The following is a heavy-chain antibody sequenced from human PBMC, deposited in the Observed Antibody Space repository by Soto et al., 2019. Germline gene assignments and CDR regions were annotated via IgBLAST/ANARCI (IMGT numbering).Heavy chain of an antibody. V-gene: IGHV3-30*18. J-gene: IGHJ3*02. CDR2: ISYDGSNK. CDR1: GFTFSSYG. CDR3: AKDLQEQLGRFGAFDI. Sequence: GGSLRLSCAASGFTFSSYGMHWVRQAPGKGLEWVAVISYDGSNKYYADSVKGRFTISRDNSKNTLYLQMNSLRAEDTAVYYCAKDLQEQLGRFGAFDIWGQGTMVTVSS. D-gene: IGHD6-6*01.